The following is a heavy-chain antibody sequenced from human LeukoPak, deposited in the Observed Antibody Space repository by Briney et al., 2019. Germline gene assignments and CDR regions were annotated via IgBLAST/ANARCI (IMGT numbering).Heavy chain of an antibody. CDR1: GFTVSSNY. CDR3: TLLKYYYDSSGYYQGDYFDY. J-gene: IGHJ4*02. CDR2: IYSGGST. D-gene: IGHD3-22*01. V-gene: IGHV3-53*01. Sequence: PGGSLRLSCAASGFTVSSNYMSWVRQAPGKGLEWVSVIYSGGSTYYADSVKGRFTISRDNSKNTLYLQMNSLRAEDTAVYYCTLLKYYYDSSGYYQGDYFDYWGQGTLVTVSS.